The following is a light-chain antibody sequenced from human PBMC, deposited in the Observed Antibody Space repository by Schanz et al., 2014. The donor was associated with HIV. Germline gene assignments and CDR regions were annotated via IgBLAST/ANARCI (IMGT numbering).Light chain of an antibody. CDR2: EVS. CDR3: SSYTDSNTLV. CDR1: SSDVGGYNY. J-gene: IGLJ2*01. V-gene: IGLV2-14*01. Sequence: QSALTQPASVSGSPGQSITISCTGTSSDVGGYNYVSWYQQHPDKAPQLLIYEVSKRPSGVSHRFFGSKSGDTASLTISGLQAEDEADYYCSSYTDSNTLVFGGGTKLTVL.